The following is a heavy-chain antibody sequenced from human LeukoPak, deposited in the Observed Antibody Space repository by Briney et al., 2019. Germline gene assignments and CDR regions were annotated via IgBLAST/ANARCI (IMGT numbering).Heavy chain of an antibody. Sequence: PGGSLRLSCAASGFTFSNAWMNWVRQAPGKGLEWVGRIKSKTDGGTTDYAAPVKGRFTISRDDSKNTLYLQMNSLKTEDTAVYYCTTDPPDYCSSTSCSGRTHYYYGMDVWGQGTTVTVSS. CDR3: TTDPPDYCSSTSCSGRTHYYYGMDV. J-gene: IGHJ6*02. V-gene: IGHV3-15*07. CDR1: GFTFSNAW. D-gene: IGHD2-2*01. CDR2: IKSKTDGGTT.